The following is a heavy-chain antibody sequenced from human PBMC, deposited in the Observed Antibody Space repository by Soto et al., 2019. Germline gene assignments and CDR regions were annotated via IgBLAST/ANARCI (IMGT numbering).Heavy chain of an antibody. CDR1: GYTFTNYY. J-gene: IGHJ4*02. V-gene: IGHV1-46*03. CDR3: ARDLSSPHYDFWSGTFDY. Sequence: GAPGKVSCKAFGYTFTNYYMDWGRQAPGQRVEWMGIINPSGGSTSYAQKFQGRVTMTRDTSTSTVYMELSSLRSEDTAVYYCARDLSSPHYDFWSGTFDYWGQGTLVTVSS. CDR2: INPSGGST. D-gene: IGHD3-3*01.